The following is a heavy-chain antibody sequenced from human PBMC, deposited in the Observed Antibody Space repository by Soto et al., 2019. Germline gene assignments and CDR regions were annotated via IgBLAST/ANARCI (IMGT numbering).Heavy chain of an antibody. CDR3: VRAGYSSGWDSYEDY. CDR1: GYAFTSYG. V-gene: IGHV1-3*01. D-gene: IGHD6-19*01. CDR2: INVGNVKA. Sequence: QVQLVQSGAEVKKPGASVTVSCKTSGYAFTSYGLHWVRQAPGQGLEWMGWINVGNVKARFSQKFQGRVTVTRGTSARTAYMELSSLRFEDTAGYYWVRAGYSSGWDSYEDYWGPGTLVTVSS. J-gene: IGHJ4*02.